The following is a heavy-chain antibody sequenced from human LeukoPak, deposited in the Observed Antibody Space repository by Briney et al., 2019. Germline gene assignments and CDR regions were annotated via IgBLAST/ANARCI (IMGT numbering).Heavy chain of an antibody. V-gene: IGHV3-48*03. D-gene: IGHD3/OR15-3a*01. Sequence: GGSLRLSCSASGFSLRKYEMNWVRQAPGKGLEWISYMSSESTAIYYSDSVEGRFTMSRANAKNSVHLQMTSLRADDTALYFCAREPAGLFFDANGYLDLWGQGVLVTVSS. CDR1: GFSLRKYE. CDR3: AREPAGLFFDANGYLDL. J-gene: IGHJ4*02. CDR2: MSSESTAI.